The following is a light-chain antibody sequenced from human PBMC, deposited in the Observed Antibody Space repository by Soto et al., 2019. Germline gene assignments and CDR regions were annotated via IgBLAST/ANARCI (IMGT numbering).Light chain of an antibody. Sequence: IQMTQSPSTLSASVGDRVTITCRASQSISTYLAWYQQKPGKAPKLLIYHASNLQSGVPSRFSGSGSGTDFTLTISSLQPDDFATYYCQQYNRYSYTFGQGTKLEIK. CDR3: QQYNRYSYT. J-gene: IGKJ2*01. V-gene: IGKV1-5*01. CDR2: HAS. CDR1: QSISTY.